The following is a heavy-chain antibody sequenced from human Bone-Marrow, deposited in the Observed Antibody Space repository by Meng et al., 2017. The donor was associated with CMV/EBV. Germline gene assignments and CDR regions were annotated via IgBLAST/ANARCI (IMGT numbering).Heavy chain of an antibody. CDR2: IKADGSDK. CDR1: GFTFSSNW. Sequence: GGSLRLSCVTSGFTFSSNWMSWVRQAPGKGLEWVANIKADGSDKYSVDSVKGRFTISRDNAKNSLYLQMNSLRVEDTGIYYCARWVRALDYWGQGTLVTVSS. V-gene: IGHV3-7*01. D-gene: IGHD4-23*01. CDR3: ARWVRALDY. J-gene: IGHJ4*02.